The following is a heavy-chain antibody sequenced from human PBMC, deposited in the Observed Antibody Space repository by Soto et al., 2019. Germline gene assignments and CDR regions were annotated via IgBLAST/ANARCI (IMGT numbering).Heavy chain of an antibody. CDR2: INWNGGST. J-gene: IGHJ6*03. CDR3: ARGSYYYGSGRQNYYMDV. V-gene: IGHV3-20*01. D-gene: IGHD3-10*01. CDR1: GFTFDDYG. Sequence: GGSLRLSCAASGFTFDDYGMSWVRQAPGKGLEWVSGINWNGGSTGYADSVKGRFTISRDKAKNSLYLQMNSLRAEDTALYHCARGSYYYGSGRQNYYMDVWGKGTTVTVSS.